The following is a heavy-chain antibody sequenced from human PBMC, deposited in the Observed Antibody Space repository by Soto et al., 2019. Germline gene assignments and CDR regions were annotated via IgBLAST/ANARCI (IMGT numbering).Heavy chain of an antibody. CDR2: VSYSGST. Sequence: SETLSLTCTVSGGSIFSCYWTWIRQPPGKGLEWIGNVSYSGSTNYNPSLKSRITISVDTSKNQFSLNLSSVTAADTAVYYCARVPAGSSWFHXWGQGTLVTVSX. CDR3: ARVPAGSSWFHX. V-gene: IGHV4-59*01. CDR1: GGSIFSCY. J-gene: IGHJ5*02. D-gene: IGHD1-7*01.